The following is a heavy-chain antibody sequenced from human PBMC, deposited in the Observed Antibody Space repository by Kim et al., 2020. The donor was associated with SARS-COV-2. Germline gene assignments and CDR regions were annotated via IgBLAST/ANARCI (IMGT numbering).Heavy chain of an antibody. D-gene: IGHD3-10*01. V-gene: IGHV1-8*01. J-gene: IGHJ4*02. Sequence: QKFQGRVTMTRNTSISTAYMELSSLRSEDTAVYYCARCPDYGSGSSHFDYWGQGTLVTVSS. CDR3: ARCPDYGSGSSHFDY.